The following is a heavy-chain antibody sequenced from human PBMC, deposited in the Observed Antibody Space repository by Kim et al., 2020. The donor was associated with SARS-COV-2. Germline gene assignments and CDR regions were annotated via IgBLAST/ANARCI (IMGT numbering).Heavy chain of an antibody. V-gene: IGHV4-59*13. CDR3: AGDYYDSSGYYYGFYP. Sequence: SETLSLTCTVSGGSISSYYWNWIRQPPGKGLEWIGYIYYSGSTTYNPSLKSRVTISVDTSKNQFSLKLSSVTAADTAVYYCAGDYYDSSGYYYGFYPWGQGTLVTVSS. CDR2: IYYSGST. CDR1: GGSISSYY. D-gene: IGHD3-22*01. J-gene: IGHJ5*02.